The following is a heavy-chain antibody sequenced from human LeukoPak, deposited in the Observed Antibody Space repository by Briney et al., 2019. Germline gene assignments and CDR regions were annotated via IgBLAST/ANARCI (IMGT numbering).Heavy chain of an antibody. V-gene: IGHV4-59*12. J-gene: IGHJ4*02. Sequence: SETLSLTCTVSGGSISSYYWSWIRQPPGKGLEWIGYIYYSGSTNYNPSLKSRVTMSVDTSKIQFSLNLRSVTAADTAVYFCARANYVWGSYVDWGQGTLVTVSS. D-gene: IGHD3-16*01. CDR3: ARANYVWGSYVD. CDR2: IYYSGST. CDR1: GGSISSYY.